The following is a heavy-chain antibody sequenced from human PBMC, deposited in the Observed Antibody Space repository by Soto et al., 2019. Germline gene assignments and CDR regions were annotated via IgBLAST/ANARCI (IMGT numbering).Heavy chain of an antibody. J-gene: IGHJ4*02. Sequence: EVQLLESGGGLVQPGGSLRLSCAASGFTFSSYALSWVRQAPGKGLEWVSVISGSGGSTYYADSVKGRFTISRDNSKNTLYLQMNSLRADDTAVYYCAKSSGWFHPFDYWGLGTLVTVSS. CDR2: ISGSGGST. CDR1: GFTFSSYA. D-gene: IGHD6-19*01. V-gene: IGHV3-23*01. CDR3: AKSSGWFHPFDY.